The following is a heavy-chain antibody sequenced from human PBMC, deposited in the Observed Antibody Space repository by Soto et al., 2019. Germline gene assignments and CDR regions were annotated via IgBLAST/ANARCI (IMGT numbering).Heavy chain of an antibody. J-gene: IGHJ4*02. CDR3: ARKRCSGGSCPYYFDY. V-gene: IGHV1-2*04. Sequence: ASVKVSCKASGYTFPGYYMHWVRQAPGQGLEWMGWINPNSGGTNYAQKFQGWVTMTRDTSISTAYMELSRLRSDDTAVYYCARKRCSGGSCPYYFDYWGQGTLVNVSS. D-gene: IGHD2-15*01. CDR1: GYTFPGYY. CDR2: INPNSGGT.